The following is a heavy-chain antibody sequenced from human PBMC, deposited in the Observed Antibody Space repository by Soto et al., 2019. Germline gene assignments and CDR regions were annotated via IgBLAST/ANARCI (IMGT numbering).Heavy chain of an antibody. CDR1: GGSFSGYY. V-gene: IGHV4-34*01. CDR2: INHSGST. D-gene: IGHD3-22*01. J-gene: IGHJ4*02. Sequence: QVQLQQWGAGLLKPSETLSLTCAVYGGSFSGYYWSWIRQPPGQGLEWIGEINHSGSTNYNPSLKSRVTISVDTSKKQFSLKLSSVTAAATAVYYWARGRRLLLDYWGQGTLVTVSS. CDR3: ARGRRLLLDY.